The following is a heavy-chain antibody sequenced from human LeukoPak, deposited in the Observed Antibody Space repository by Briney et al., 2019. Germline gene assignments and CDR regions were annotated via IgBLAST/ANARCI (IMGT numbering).Heavy chain of an antibody. CDR3: ARAVGYCSSSSCYTGQINDYYYYGMDV. D-gene: IGHD2-2*02. V-gene: IGHV3-23*01. J-gene: IGHJ6*02. CDR2: ISDSGSDT. CDR1: GFTFSSYA. Sequence: HPGGSLRLSCSGFTFSSYAMSWVRQAPGKGLEWVSTISDSGSDTYYADSVKGRFTISRDNSKNTLYLQMKGLRAEDTAVYYCARAVGYCSSSSCYTGQINDYYYYGMDVWGQGTTDTVSS.